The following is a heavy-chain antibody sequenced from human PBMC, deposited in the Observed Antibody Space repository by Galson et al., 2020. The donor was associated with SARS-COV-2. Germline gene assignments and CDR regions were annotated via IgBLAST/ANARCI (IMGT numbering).Heavy chain of an antibody. J-gene: IGHJ4*02. D-gene: IGHD1-26*01. CDR2: ISYDGSNK. CDR1: GFTFSSYA. V-gene: IGHV3-30-3*01. CDR3: ARPHSGSYQDYFDY. Sequence: TGGSLRLSCAASGFTFSSYAMYWVRQAPGKGLEWVAVISYDGSNKYYADSVKGRFTISRDNSKNTLYLQMNSLRADDTAVYYCARPHSGSYQDYFDYWGQGTLVTVSS.